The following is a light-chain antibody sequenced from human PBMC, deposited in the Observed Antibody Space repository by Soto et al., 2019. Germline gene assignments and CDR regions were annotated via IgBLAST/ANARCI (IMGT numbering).Light chain of an antibody. CDR2: WAS. CDR1: QSVLYSSNNKNY. CDR3: QQYYSTPPT. J-gene: IGKJ4*01. Sequence: DIVMTQSPDSLAVSLGERATINCKSSQSVLYSSNNKNYVAWYQQKPGQHPKLLIYWASTRESGVPDRFSGSGAGTDFTLTISSLQAEDVAVYYCQQYYSTPPTFGGGTKVEIK. V-gene: IGKV4-1*01.